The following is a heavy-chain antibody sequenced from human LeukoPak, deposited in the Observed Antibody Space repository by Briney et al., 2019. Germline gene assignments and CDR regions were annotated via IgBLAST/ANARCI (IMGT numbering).Heavy chain of an antibody. D-gene: IGHD5-24*01. CDR3: AREVGMALSEYYYYGMDV. J-gene: IGHJ6*02. Sequence: PGGSLRLSCAASGFTFSSYSMNWVRQAPGKGLEWVSYISSSSSTIYYADSVKGRFTISRDNAKNSLYLQMNGLRAEDTAVYYCAREVGMALSEYYYYGMDVWGQGTTVTVSS. CDR2: ISSSSSTI. CDR1: GFTFSSYS. V-gene: IGHV3-48*01.